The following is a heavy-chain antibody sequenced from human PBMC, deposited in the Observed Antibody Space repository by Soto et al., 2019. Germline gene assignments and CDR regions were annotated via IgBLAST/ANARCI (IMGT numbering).Heavy chain of an antibody. D-gene: IGHD6-19*01. J-gene: IGHJ3*01. V-gene: IGHV3-48*02. CDR1: QVPFDFYS. Sequence: GESLTISCVAAQVPFDFYSMHWVRQAPGKGLEWVSYIRHTTSATFYADAVKGRFTISRDNRKNSLFLQMNSLRDDDTGVYFCARDRGSSGMFELDVWGPGTLVTVSS. CDR3: ARDRGSSGMFELDV. CDR2: IRHTTSAT.